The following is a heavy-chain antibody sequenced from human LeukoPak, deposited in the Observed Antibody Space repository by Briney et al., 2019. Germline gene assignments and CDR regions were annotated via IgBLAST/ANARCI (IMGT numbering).Heavy chain of an antibody. CDR2: ISGSGGST. CDR1: GFTFSSYA. CDR3: AKKDSLTGFRRHYFDY. Sequence: GGSVTLLCSVSGFTFSSYAMSWVPQAPGEGLVWVSGISGSGGSTYYAHSVKGRFTISRDKSKNTLYLQMNSLRAEDTAVYYCAKKDSLTGFRRHYFDYWGQGTLVTVSS. D-gene: IGHD3/OR15-3a*01. J-gene: IGHJ4*02. V-gene: IGHV3-23*01.